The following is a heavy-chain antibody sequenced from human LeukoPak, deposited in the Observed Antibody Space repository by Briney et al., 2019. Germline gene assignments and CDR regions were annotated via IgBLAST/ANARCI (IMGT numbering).Heavy chain of an antibody. CDR3: ARYGEGSTSCYTPFCYYYMDV. CDR1: GYSFTSYW. D-gene: IGHD2-2*02. CDR2: IYPGDSDT. J-gene: IGHJ6*03. V-gene: IGHV5-51*01. Sequence: GESLMISCKGSGYSFTSYWIGWVRQMPGKGLGWMGIIYPGDSDTRYSPSFQGQVTISADKSISTAYLQWSSLKASDTAMYYCARYGEGSTSCYTPFCYYYMDVWGKGTTVTVSS.